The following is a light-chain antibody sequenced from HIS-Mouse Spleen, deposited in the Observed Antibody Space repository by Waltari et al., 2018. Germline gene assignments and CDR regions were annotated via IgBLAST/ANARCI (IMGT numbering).Light chain of an antibody. V-gene: IGLV2-14*03. CDR2: DVS. J-gene: IGLJ2*01. CDR3: SSYTSSSFNVV. CDR1: SSDVGGYNY. Sequence: QSALTQPASVSGSPGQSTTISCTGTSSDVGGYNYVSWYQQHPGKAPKLMIYDVSNRPSGVSNRFSGSKSGTTASLTISGLQAEDEADYYCSSYTSSSFNVVFGGGTKLTVL.